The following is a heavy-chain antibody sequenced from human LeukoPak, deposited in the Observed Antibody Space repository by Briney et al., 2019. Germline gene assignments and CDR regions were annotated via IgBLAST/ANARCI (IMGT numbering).Heavy chain of an antibody. Sequence: GGSLRLSCAASGFTFSSYAMSWVRQAPGKGLEWVSAISGSGASTYYADSVRGRFTISRDNSKNTLYLQMKSLRVEDTAVYYCAKGGGDFSRYYFDYWGQGTLVTVSS. CDR2: ISGSGAST. D-gene: IGHD4-17*01. V-gene: IGHV3-23*01. J-gene: IGHJ4*02. CDR1: GFTFSSYA. CDR3: AKGGGDFSRYYFDY.